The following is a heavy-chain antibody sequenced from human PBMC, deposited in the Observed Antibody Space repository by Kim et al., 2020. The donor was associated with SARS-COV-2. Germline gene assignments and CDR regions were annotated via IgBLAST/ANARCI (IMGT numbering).Heavy chain of an antibody. V-gene: IGHV3-30*18. J-gene: IGHJ4*02. CDR3: AKDRRMLWSNTIGLDC. CDR2: ISYDGSNK. Sequence: GGSLRLSCASSGFTFSNYGMHWVRQAPGKGLEWVALISYDGSNKYYADSVNGRFTLSRDNSKNTLYLQMNSLRAEDTAVYFCAKDRRMLWSNTIGLDCWGLGTLVTVSS. CDR1: GFTFSNYG. D-gene: IGHD2-8*01.